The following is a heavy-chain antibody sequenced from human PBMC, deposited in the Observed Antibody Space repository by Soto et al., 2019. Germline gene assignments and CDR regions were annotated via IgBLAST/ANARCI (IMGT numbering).Heavy chain of an antibody. D-gene: IGHD3-10*01. CDR1: GGSFSGYY. CDR3: ARGAWVWFGAHDYYGMDV. V-gene: IGHV4-34*01. Sequence: QVQLQQWGAGLLKPSETLSLTCGVFGGSFSGYYWTWIRQPPGKGLEWIGEIYHSGGTNYHPSLKSRVTISVDTSNNHFSLKLSSVTAADTAVYYCARGAWVWFGAHDYYGMDVWGQGTTVTVSS. J-gene: IGHJ6*02. CDR2: IYHSGGT.